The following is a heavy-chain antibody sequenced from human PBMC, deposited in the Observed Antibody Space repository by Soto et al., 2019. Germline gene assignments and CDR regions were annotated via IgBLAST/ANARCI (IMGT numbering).Heavy chain of an antibody. J-gene: IGHJ4*02. CDR2: IHHSGGP. D-gene: IGHD3-10*01. V-gene: IGHV4-34*01. CDR1: GGSFSAYY. CDR3: TSYGSGSSYNGYYFDY. Sequence: SETLSLTCAVYGGSFSAYYWTWIRQSPGKGLEWIGEIHHSGGPKYNPSLKSRVTISADTSKNQFSLELSSVTAADTAVYYWTSYGSGSSYNGYYFDYWGQGTLVT.